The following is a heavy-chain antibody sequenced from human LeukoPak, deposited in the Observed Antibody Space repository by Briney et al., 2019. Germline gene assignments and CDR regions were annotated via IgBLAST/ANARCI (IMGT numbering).Heavy chain of an antibody. CDR2: ISAYGGNT. Sequence: ASVKVSCKASGYTFTSYGISWVRQAPGQGLEWMGWISAYGGNTNYAQKLQGRVTMTTDTSTSTAYMELRSLRSDDTAVYYCARESPEYCSGGSCQAFDPWGQGTLVTVSS. J-gene: IGHJ5*02. CDR3: ARESPEYCSGGSCQAFDP. V-gene: IGHV1-18*01. D-gene: IGHD2-15*01. CDR1: GYTFTSYG.